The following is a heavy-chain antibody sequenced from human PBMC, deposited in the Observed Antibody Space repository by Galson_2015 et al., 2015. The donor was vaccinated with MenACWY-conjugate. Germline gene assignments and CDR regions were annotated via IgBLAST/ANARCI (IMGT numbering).Heavy chain of an antibody. CDR3: ARDKGYLSGWSSNALNWFDS. CDR1: GDSVSSNSAA. CDR2: TYYRSRWFN. J-gene: IGHJ5*01. Sequence: CAISGDSVSSNSAAWSWIRQSPSRGLEWLGRTYYRSRWFNDYAESVRSRITINPDTSKNQFSLQLSSVTPEDTAVYYCARDKGYLSGWSSNALNWFDSWGQGTLVTVSP. V-gene: IGHV6-1*01. D-gene: IGHD6-19*01.